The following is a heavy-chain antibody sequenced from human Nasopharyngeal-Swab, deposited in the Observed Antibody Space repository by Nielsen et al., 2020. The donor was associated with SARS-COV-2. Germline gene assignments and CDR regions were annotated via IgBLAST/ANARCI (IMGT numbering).Heavy chain of an antibody. CDR3: ARGRDCGGDCYPTFPVDY. V-gene: IGHV5-51*01. CDR2: IYPGDSGT. Sequence: GESLKISCQASGYSFSSYRIGWVRQMPGKGLEWMGFIYPGDSGTTYSPSFQGQVTISADKSISTAYLQWSSLKASDTAVYYCARGRDCGGDCYPTFPVDYWGQGTLVTVSS. CDR1: GYSFSSYR. J-gene: IGHJ4*02. D-gene: IGHD2-21*02.